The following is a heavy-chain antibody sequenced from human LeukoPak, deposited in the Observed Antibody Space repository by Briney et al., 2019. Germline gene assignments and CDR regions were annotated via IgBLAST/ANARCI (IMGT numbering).Heavy chain of an antibody. CDR3: TRPREYFDSSGYSNSDWYFDL. CDR1: GGSISSYY. D-gene: IGHD3-22*01. J-gene: IGHJ2*01. CDR2: INSGGGT. V-gene: IGHV4-59*08. Sequence: SETLSLTCTVSGGSISSYYWSWVRQSPGKGLEWIGYINSGGGTLYNPSLKSRVTISANTTKNQFSLNLSSVTAADTAVYYCTRPREYFDSSGYSNSDWYFDLWGRGTLVTVSS.